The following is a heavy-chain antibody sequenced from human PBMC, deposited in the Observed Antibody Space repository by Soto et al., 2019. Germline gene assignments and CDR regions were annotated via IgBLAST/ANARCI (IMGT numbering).Heavy chain of an antibody. J-gene: IGHJ4*02. D-gene: IGHD6-19*01. CDR1: GFTFSSYA. CDR3: AKDDVPNSSGWYFTPLVLHPLPDY. V-gene: IGHV3-23*01. CDR2: ISGSGGST. Sequence: GGSLRLSCAASGFTFSSYAMSWVRQAPGKGLEWVSAISGSGGSTYYADSVKGRFTISRDNSKNTLYLQMNSLRAEDTAVYYCAKDDVPNSSGWYFTPLVLHPLPDYWGQGTLVTVSS.